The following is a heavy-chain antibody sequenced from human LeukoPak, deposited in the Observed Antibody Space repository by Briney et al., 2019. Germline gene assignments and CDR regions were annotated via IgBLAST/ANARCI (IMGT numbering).Heavy chain of an antibody. CDR1: GYTFTDYY. V-gene: IGHV1-2*02. Sequence: ASVKVSCKGSGYTFTDYYMHWVRQAPGQGLEWMAKINPNSGATAYAERFQGRVTLTRDTSISTMYMELRTLTSGDTAVYYCARPSDYGDYIDCWGQGTPVTVSS. J-gene: IGHJ4*02. D-gene: IGHD4-17*01. CDR3: ARPSDYGDYIDC. CDR2: INPNSGAT.